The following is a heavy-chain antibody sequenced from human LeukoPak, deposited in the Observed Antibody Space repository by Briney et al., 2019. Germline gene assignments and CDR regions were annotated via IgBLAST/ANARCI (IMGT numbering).Heavy chain of an antibody. CDR1: GFTFSRYS. CDR3: ARSPSAAGYYFDY. CDR2: ISSSSSYI. Sequence: GGSLRLSCAASGFTFSRYSMNWVRQAPGKGLEWVSSISSSSSYIYYADSVKGRFTISRDNAKNSLYLQMNSLRAEDTAVYYCARSPSAAGYYFDYWGQGTLVTVSS. D-gene: IGHD6-13*01. J-gene: IGHJ4*02. V-gene: IGHV3-21*01.